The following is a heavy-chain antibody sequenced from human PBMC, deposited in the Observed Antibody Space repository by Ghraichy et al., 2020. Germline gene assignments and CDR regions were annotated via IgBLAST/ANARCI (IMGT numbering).Heavy chain of an antibody. CDR1: GGSISSNTFY. J-gene: IGHJ4*02. Sequence: SETLSLTFSVSGGSISSNTFYWAWVRQPPGKGLEWIGSMFYSGDTYYNPSLKSRLTISVDTSKNQFSLMVTFVTAADTAVYYCANQGTNFGSGSYSFDNWGQGILITVSS. D-gene: IGHD3-10*01. CDR2: MFYSGDT. CDR3: ANQGTNFGSGSYSFDN. V-gene: IGHV4-39*01.